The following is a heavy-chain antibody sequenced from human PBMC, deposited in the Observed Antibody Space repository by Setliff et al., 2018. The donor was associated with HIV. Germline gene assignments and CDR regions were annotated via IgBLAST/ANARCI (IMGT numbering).Heavy chain of an antibody. CDR1: GFTFSDHY. J-gene: IGHJ4*02. CDR3: ARDYGSGTYTSLAY. V-gene: IGHV3-72*01. CDR2: SRNKANSYTT. D-gene: IGHD3-10*01. Sequence: PGGSLRLSCAASGFTFSDHYMDWVRQAPGKGLEWVGRSRNKANSYTTEYAASVKGRFTISRDDSKNSLYLQMNSLKTEDTAVYYCARDYGSGTYTSLAYWGQGTLVTVSS.